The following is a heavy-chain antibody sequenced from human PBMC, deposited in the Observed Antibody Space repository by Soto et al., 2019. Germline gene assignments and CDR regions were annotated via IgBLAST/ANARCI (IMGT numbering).Heavy chain of an antibody. CDR3: AKDRSPRITMRMVVPSFGQ. CDR1: GFTFSNYA. Sequence: GGSLRLSCAASGFTFSNYAMSWVRQAPGKGLEWLSAISDSGTNTFYADSVKGRFTISRDNSKNTLYLQMNSLRGEDTALYYCAKDRSPRITMRMVVPSFGQWGQGTLVTVSS. D-gene: IGHD3-10*01. V-gene: IGHV3-23*01. J-gene: IGHJ4*02. CDR2: ISDSGTNT.